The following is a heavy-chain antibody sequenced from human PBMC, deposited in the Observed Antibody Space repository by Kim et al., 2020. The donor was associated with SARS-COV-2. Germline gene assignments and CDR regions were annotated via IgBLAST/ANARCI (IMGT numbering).Heavy chain of an antibody. V-gene: IGHV4-4*02. CDR3: ARDAGDILTGYFDY. J-gene: IGHJ4*02. CDR2: IYHSGST. CDR1: GGSISSSNW. D-gene: IGHD3-9*01. Sequence: SETLSLTCAVSGGSISSSNWWSWVRQPPGKGLEWIGEIYHSGSTNYNPSLKSRVTISVDKSKNQFSLKLSSVTAADTAVYYCARDAGDILTGYFDYWGQGTLVTVSS.